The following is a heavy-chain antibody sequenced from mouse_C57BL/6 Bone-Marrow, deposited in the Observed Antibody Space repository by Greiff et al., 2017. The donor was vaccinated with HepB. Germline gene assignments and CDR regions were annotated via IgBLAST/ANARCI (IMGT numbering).Heavy chain of an antibody. Sequence: DVKLQESGPGLVKPSQSLSLTCSVTGYSITSGYYWNWIRQFPGNKLEWMGYISYDGSNNYNPSLKNRISITRDTSKNQFFLKLNSVTTEDTATYYCARERGWGYLYAMDYWGQGTSVTVSS. V-gene: IGHV3-6*01. J-gene: IGHJ4*01. CDR3: ARERGWGYLYAMDY. CDR1: GYSITSGYY. CDR2: ISYDGSN. D-gene: IGHD2-2*01.